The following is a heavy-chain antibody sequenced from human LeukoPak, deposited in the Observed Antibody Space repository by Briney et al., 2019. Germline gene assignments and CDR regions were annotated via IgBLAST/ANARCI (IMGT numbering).Heavy chain of an antibody. V-gene: IGHV1-24*01. Sequence: ASVKVSYKVSGYTLTELSMHWVRQAPGKGLEWMGGFDPEDGETIYAQKFQGRVTMTEDESTDTAYMELSSLISEDTAVYYCATQSYDIWTGAIDYWGQGTLVTVSS. J-gene: IGHJ4*02. CDR1: GYTLTELS. CDR3: ATQSYDIWTGAIDY. CDR2: FDPEDGET. D-gene: IGHD3-9*01.